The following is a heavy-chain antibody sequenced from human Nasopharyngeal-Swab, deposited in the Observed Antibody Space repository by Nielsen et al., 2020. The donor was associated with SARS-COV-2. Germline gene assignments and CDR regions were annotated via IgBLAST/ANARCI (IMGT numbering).Heavy chain of an antibody. CDR2: ISYDGSNK. J-gene: IGHJ6*03. V-gene: IGHV3-30-3*01. Sequence: GRQAQGKGLEWVAVISYDGSNKYYADSVKGRFTISRDNSKNTLYLQMNSLRAEDTAVYYCARDHEEYYYYYYMDVWGKGTTVTVSS. CDR3: ARDHEEYYYYYYMDV.